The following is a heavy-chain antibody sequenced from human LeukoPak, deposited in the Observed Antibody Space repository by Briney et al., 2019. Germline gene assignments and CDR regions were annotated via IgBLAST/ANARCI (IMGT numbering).Heavy chain of an antibody. CDR3: AKHPPTYDILTGSYYYYGMDV. D-gene: IGHD3-9*01. V-gene: IGHV4-59*01. CDR2: IYYSGST. Sequence: SETLSLTCTVSGGSINSYYWSRIRQPPGKGLEWIGYIYYSGSTNYNPSLKSRVTISVDTSKNQFSLKLSSVTAADTAVYYCAKHPPTYDILTGSYYYYGMDVWGKGTTVTVSS. J-gene: IGHJ6*04. CDR1: GGSINSYY.